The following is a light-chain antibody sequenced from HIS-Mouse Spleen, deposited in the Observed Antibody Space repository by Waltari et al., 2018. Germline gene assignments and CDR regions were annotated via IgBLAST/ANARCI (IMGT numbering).Light chain of an antibody. CDR3: QTWGTGIHVV. Sequence: QLVLTQSPSASASLVASVKLTCTLSSGHSSYAIAWHQQQPEKGPRYLMKLNSDGSHSKGDGIPDRFSGSSSVAERYLTISSLQSEDEADYYCQTWGTGIHVVFGGGTKLTVL. CDR1: SGHSSYA. J-gene: IGLJ2*01. V-gene: IGLV4-69*01. CDR2: LNSDGSH.